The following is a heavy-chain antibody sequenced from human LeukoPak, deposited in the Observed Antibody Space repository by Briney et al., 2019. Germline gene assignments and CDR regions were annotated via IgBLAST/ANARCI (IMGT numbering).Heavy chain of an antibody. CDR2: ISGSGGST. CDR1: GFTFSSYA. CDR3: AKDSSQSIRGSYLDY. Sequence: GGSLRLSCAASGFTFSSYAMSWVRQAPGKGLEWVSAISGSGGSTYYADSVKGRFTISRDNSKNTLYLQMNSLRAEDTAVYYCAKDSSQSIRGSYLDYWGQGTLVTVSS. D-gene: IGHD5-12*01. J-gene: IGHJ4*02. V-gene: IGHV3-23*01.